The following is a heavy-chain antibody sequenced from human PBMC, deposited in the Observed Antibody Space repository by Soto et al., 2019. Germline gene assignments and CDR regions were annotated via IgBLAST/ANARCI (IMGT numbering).Heavy chain of an antibody. V-gene: IGHV1-46*03. CDR1: GYTFTSYY. D-gene: IGHD5-18*01. Sequence: QVQLVQSGAEVKKPGASVKVSCKASGYTFTSYYMHWVRQAPGQGLEWMGIINPSGGSTSYAQKFQGRVTMTMDTSTSTVYMELGSLRSEDTAVYYCARVYPSDTRYGYVGNNWFDPWGQGTLVTVSS. CDR2: INPSGGST. J-gene: IGHJ5*02. CDR3: ARVYPSDTRYGYVGNNWFDP.